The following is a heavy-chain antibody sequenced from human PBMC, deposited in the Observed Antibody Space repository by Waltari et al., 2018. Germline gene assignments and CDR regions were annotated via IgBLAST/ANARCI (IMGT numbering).Heavy chain of an antibody. CDR1: GVTFSSYA. CDR3: ARDPGYGDFDY. V-gene: IGHV3-30-3*01. CDR2: ISYDGSNK. D-gene: IGHD4-17*01. J-gene: IGHJ4*02. Sequence: QVQLVESGGGVVQPGRSLRLSCAASGVTFSSYAMHWVRQAPGKGLEWVAVISYDGSNKYYADSVKGRFTISRDNSKNTLYLQMNSLRAEDTAVYYCARDPGYGDFDYWGQGTLVTVSS.